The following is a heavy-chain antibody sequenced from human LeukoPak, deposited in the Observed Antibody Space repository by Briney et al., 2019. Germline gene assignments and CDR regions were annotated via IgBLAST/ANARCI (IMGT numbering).Heavy chain of an antibody. Sequence: ASVKVSCKASGGTFSSYAINWVRQAPGQGLEWMGWIKTYNGDTNTAQKFLDRIIMTTDKSTGTAYMELRSLRSDDTAVYYCAKDGGQQWLTNYYSYGMDVWGQGTTVIVSS. J-gene: IGHJ6*02. CDR3: AKDGGQQWLTNYYSYGMDV. CDR2: IKTYNGDT. CDR1: GGTFSSYA. V-gene: IGHV1-18*01. D-gene: IGHD6-19*01.